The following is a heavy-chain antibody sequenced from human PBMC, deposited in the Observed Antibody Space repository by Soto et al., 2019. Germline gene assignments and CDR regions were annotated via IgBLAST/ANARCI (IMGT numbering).Heavy chain of an antibody. D-gene: IGHD2-2*01. J-gene: IGHJ4*02. CDR1: GYTFTTYG. Sequence: ASVKVSFKASGYTFTTYGISWVRQAPGQGLEWMGWISTYNDNTKYEQKLQGRVTMTTDTSTSTAYMELRSLRSDDTAIYYCAIEYCSTASCYGGDYWGQGTLVTGSS. V-gene: IGHV1-18*01. CDR3: AIEYCSTASCYGGDY. CDR2: ISTYNDNT.